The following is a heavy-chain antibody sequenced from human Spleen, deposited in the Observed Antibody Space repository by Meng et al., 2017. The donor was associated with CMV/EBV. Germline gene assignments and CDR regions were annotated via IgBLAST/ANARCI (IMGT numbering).Heavy chain of an antibody. CDR3: ERVSGIAVAGTKSADYYYGMDV. J-gene: IGHJ6*02. V-gene: IGHV3-11*04. Sequence: GGSLRLPCVGSGFYFNDAWMNWVREAPGKGLEWVSYISSSGSTIYYAESVKGRFTISRANAKNSLYLQMNSLRAEDTAVYYCERVSGIAVAGTKSADYYYGMDVWGQGTTVTVSS. CDR1: GFYFNDAW. D-gene: IGHD6-19*01. CDR2: ISSSGSTI.